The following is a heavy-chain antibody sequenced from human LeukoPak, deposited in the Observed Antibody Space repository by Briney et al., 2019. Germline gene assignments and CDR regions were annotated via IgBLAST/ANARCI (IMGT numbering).Heavy chain of an antibody. CDR3: ARDKFPEWDYYDSSGYHDAFDI. J-gene: IGHJ3*02. D-gene: IGHD3-22*01. CDR1: GGSISSYY. CDR2: IYISGST. V-gene: IGHV4-4*07. Sequence: SETLSLTCTVSGGSISSYYWSWIRQPAGKGLEWIGRIYISGSTNYNPSLKSRVTMSVDTSKNQFSLKLSSVAAADTAVYYCARDKFPEWDYYDSSGYHDAFDIWGQGTMVTVSS.